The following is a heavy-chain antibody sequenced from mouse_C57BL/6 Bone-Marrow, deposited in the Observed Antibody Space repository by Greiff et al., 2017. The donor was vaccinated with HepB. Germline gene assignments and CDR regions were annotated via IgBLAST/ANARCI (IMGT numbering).Heavy chain of an antibody. CDR3: ARRSNDAMDY. CDR2: IYPGDGDT. V-gene: IGHV1-82*01. CDR1: GYAFSSSW. J-gene: IGHJ4*01. Sequence: VQRVESGPELVKPGASVKISCKASGYAFSSSWMNWVKQRPGKGLEWIGRIYPGDGDTNYNGKFKGKATLTADKSSSTAYMQLSSLTSEDSAVYFCARRSNDAMDYWGQGTSVTVSS. D-gene: IGHD2-5*01.